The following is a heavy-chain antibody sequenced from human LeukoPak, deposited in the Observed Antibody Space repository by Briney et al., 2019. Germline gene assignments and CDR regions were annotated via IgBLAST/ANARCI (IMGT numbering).Heavy chain of an antibody. V-gene: IGHV1-18*01. CDR3: ARAPFYDYVWGIYPATHDY. D-gene: IGHD3-16*02. CDR2: ISAYNGNT. CDR1: GYTFTSCG. Sequence: AAVTVSCKGSGYTFTSCGISWVRQAPGQGQEWMGWISAYNGNTNYAQKLQGRVTMTTDTSTSTAYMELRSLRSDDTAVYYCARAPFYDYVWGIYPATHDYLGQGTLGTVSP. J-gene: IGHJ4*02.